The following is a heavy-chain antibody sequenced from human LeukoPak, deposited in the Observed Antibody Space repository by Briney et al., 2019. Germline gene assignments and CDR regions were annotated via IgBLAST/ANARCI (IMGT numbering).Heavy chain of an antibody. CDR2: IRYDGSNK. V-gene: IGHV3-30*02. CDR1: GFTFSRYG. D-gene: IGHD6-19*01. J-gene: IGHJ4*02. CDR3: AKDGTVPGQAGRTTTKKYFDY. Sequence: GGSLRLSCAPSGFTFSRYGMHWVRQAPGKGLEWVAFIRYDGSNKYYADSVKGRFTISGDNSKNTLYLQVNSLRTEDTAVYYCAKDGTVPGQAGRTTTKKYFDYWGQGTLVTVSS.